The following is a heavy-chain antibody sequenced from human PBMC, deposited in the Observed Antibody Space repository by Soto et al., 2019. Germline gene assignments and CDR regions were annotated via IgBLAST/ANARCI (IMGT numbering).Heavy chain of an antibody. Sequence: GRPGGSLRLSCAASGFTFDDYAMHWVRQAPGKGLEWVSGIRWNGGSIGYADSVKGRFTISRDNAKSSLYLQMNSLRAEDTALYYCTKEAQILRDYYYYGVDVWGQGTTVTVSS. CDR3: TKEAQILRDYYYYGVDV. CDR2: IRWNGGSI. CDR1: GFTFDDYA. D-gene: IGHD2-21*02. J-gene: IGHJ6*02. V-gene: IGHV3-9*01.